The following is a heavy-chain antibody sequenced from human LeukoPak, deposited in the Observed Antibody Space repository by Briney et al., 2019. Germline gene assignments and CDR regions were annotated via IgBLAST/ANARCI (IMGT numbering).Heavy chain of an antibody. CDR1: GFTFSSYW. V-gene: IGHV3-7*03. CDR3: ARGGDSGGYSRHPFDY. J-gene: IGHJ4*02. CDR2: IKQDGSEK. D-gene: IGHD3-22*01. Sequence: GGSLRLSCAASGFTFSSYWMSWVRQAPGKGLEWVANIKQDGSEKYYVDSVKGRFTISRDNSKSTLYLQMNSLRAEDTAMYYCARGGDSGGYSRHPFDYWGQGTLVTVSS.